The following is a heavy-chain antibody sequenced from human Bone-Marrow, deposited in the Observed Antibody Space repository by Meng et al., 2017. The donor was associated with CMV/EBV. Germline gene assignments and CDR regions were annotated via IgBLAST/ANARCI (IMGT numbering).Heavy chain of an antibody. V-gene: IGHV3-30-3*01. Sequence: GGSLRLSCTVSGGSIRNSSYYWDWVRQAPGKGLEWVAVISYDGSNKYYADSVKGRFTISRDNSKNTLYLQMNSLRAEDTAVYYCARGGGYCSSTSCYSHYYYGMDVWGQGTTVTVSS. CDR1: GGSIRNSSYY. CDR2: ISYDGSNK. J-gene: IGHJ6*02. D-gene: IGHD2-2*01. CDR3: ARGGGYCSSTSCYSHYYYGMDV.